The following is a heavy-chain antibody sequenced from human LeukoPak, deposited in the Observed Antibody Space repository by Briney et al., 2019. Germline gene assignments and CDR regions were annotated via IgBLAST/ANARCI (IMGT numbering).Heavy chain of an antibody. CDR2: IYYSGST. Sequence: SETLSLTCTVSGGSISSYYWSWIRQPPGKGLEWIGYIYYSGSTNYNPSLKSRVTISVDTSKNQFSLKLSSVTAADTAVYYCARGGLGYLNWSDPWGQGTLVTVSS. CDR1: GGSISSYY. V-gene: IGHV4-59*01. J-gene: IGHJ5*02. D-gene: IGHD5-18*01. CDR3: ARGGLGYLNWSDP.